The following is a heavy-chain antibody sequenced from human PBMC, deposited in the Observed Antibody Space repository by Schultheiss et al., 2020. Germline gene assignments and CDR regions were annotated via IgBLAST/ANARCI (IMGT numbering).Heavy chain of an antibody. CDR2: IYYSGST. J-gene: IGHJ6*04. D-gene: IGHD4-17*01. CDR3: ARTKPDYGDVYYYGMDV. Sequence: SETLSLTCAVYGGSISSGGYYWNWIRQHPGKGLEWIGYIYYSGSTYYNPSLKSRVTISGDTSKNQFSLKLSSVTAADTAVYYCARTKPDYGDVYYYGMDVWGKGTTVTV. CDR1: GGSISSGGYY. V-gene: IGHV4-31*11.